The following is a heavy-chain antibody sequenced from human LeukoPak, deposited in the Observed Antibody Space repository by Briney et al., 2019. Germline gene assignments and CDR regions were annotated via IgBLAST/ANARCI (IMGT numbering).Heavy chain of an antibody. CDR3: ASENYDILTGYYTHFDY. CDR2: IKQDGSER. Sequence: GGSLRLSCAASGFTLSRYWMSWVRQAPGKGLEWVANIKQDGSERYYVDSVKGRFTISRDNAKNSLYLQMNSLRGEDTAVYYCASENYDILTGYYTHFDYWGQGTLVTVSS. D-gene: IGHD3-9*01. J-gene: IGHJ4*02. V-gene: IGHV3-7*01. CDR1: GFTLSRYW.